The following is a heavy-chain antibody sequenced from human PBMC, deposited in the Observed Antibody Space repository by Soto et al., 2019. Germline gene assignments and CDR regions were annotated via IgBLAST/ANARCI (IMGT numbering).Heavy chain of an antibody. Sequence: GGSLRLSCAASGFTFSSYAMSWVRQAPGKGLEWVSAISGSGGSTYYADSVKGRFTISRDNSKNTLYLQMNSLRAEDTAVYYCAKDIFLGGSGSYYHGDYYGMDVWGQGTTVTVSS. J-gene: IGHJ6*02. CDR3: AKDIFLGGSGSYYHGDYYGMDV. CDR1: GFTFSSYA. CDR2: ISGSGGST. D-gene: IGHD3-10*01. V-gene: IGHV3-23*01.